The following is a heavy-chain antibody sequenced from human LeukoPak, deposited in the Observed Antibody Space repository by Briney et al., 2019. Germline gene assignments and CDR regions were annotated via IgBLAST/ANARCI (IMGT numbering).Heavy chain of an antibody. CDR3: AKGGIKRFGLVPDWFDP. D-gene: IGHD3-9*01. CDR2: IAGSGATT. CDR1: GSTFSNYA. J-gene: IGHJ5*02. V-gene: IGHV3-23*01. Sequence: GGSLRLSCAASGSTFSNYAMSWVRQAPGKGLEWVSSIAGSGATTFYADSVKGRFTISRDISKNTLYLQMSSLRTEDTAIYYCAKGGIKRFGLVPDWFDPWGLGTLVTVSS.